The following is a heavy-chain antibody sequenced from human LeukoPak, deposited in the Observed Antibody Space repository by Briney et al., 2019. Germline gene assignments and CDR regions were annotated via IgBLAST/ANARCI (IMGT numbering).Heavy chain of an antibody. V-gene: IGHV3-48*04. CDR1: LFTLRSSC. Sequence: GGCLRLSRAACLFTLRSSCLHWVRQAPAKGLEGVSYIRCGSSTIYYADSRKGRFTLSRDNAKNSLYLQMNSLRAEDTAVYYCARAQVVFGVVINFGYWGQGTLVTVSS. D-gene: IGHD3-3*01. CDR2: IRCGSSTI. CDR3: ARAQVVFGVVINFGY. J-gene: IGHJ4*02.